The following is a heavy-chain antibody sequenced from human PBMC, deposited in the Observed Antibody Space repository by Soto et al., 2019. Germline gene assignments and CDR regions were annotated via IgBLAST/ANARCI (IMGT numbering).Heavy chain of an antibody. V-gene: IGHV4-4*07. CDR3: ARASVGPPGGGSWIMPFDF. Sequence: QVQLQESGPGLVKPSETLSLTCTVSGGSISSYYWSWIRQPAGKGLEWIGRIYAGGSTNYNPSLKSRVTMSVDTSKNQCSLRLTSVTAADTAVYYCARASVGPPGGGSWIMPFDFWGQGTLVTVSS. D-gene: IGHD2-15*01. CDR1: GGSISSYY. CDR2: IYAGGST. J-gene: IGHJ4*02.